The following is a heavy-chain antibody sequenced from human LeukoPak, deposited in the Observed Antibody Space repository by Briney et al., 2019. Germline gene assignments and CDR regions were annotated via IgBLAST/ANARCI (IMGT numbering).Heavy chain of an antibody. J-gene: IGHJ4*02. CDR3: AREDYYGSGSYYDFDY. CDR2: ISSSSSYI. D-gene: IGHD3-10*01. Sequence: GGSLRLSCAASGFTFSSYSMNWVRQAPGKGVEWVSSISSSSSYIYYADSVKGGFTISRDNAKNSLYLQMNSLRAEDTAVYYCAREDYYGSGSYYDFDYWGQGTLVTVSS. CDR1: GFTFSSYS. V-gene: IGHV3-21*01.